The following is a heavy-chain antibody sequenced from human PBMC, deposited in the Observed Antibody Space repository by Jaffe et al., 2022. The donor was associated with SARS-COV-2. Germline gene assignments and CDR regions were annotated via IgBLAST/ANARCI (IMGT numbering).Heavy chain of an antibody. CDR2: TYYRSKWYK. D-gene: IGHD6-19*01. CDR3: VREYIAVTGLNYYYYGMDV. V-gene: IGHV6-1*01. Sequence: QVQLQQSGPGLVKPSQTLSLTCAISGDSVSTNSAAWNWIRQSPSRGLEWLGRTYYRSKWYKDYAVSVKSRITINPDTSKNQFSLQLNSVTPEDTAVYYCVREYIAVTGLNYYYYGMDVWGQGTTVTVSS. J-gene: IGHJ6*02. CDR1: GDSVSTNSAA.